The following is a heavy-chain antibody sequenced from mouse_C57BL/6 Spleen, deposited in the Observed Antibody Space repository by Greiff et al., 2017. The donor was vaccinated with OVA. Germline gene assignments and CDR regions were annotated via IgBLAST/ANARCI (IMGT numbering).Heavy chain of an antibody. V-gene: IGHV14-1*01. D-gene: IGHD1-1*01. CDR3: TYYGSRGYYAMDY. Sequence: VQLQQSGAELVRPGASVKLSCTASGFNIKDYYMHWVKQRPEQGLEWIGRIDPEDGDTEYAPKFQGKATMTADTSSNTAYLQLSSLTSEDTAVYYCTYYGSRGYYAMDYWGQGTSVTVSS. CDR2: IDPEDGDT. CDR1: GFNIKDYY. J-gene: IGHJ4*01.